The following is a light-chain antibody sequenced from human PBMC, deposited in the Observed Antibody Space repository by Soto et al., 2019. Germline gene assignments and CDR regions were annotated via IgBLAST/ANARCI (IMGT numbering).Light chain of an antibody. CDR2: GAS. J-gene: IGKJ1*01. V-gene: IGKV3-15*01. CDR1: QSVASN. CDR3: QQYNNWWT. Sequence: EIVMTQSPATLSVSPGERATLFFSASQSVASNLVWYQKKPGQAPRLLIYGASTRATGIPARFSGSGSGTEFTLTISSLQSEDFAVYYCQQYNNWWTFGQGTKVDIK.